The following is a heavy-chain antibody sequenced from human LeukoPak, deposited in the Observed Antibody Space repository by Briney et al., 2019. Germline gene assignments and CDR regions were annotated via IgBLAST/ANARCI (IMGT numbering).Heavy chain of an antibody. CDR2: ISAYNGNT. Sequence: ASVKVSCKASGHTFSTSSITWVRQAPGQGLEWVGWISAYNGNTKYAQKVQGRVTLTTDTSTSTAYMELRSLRSDDTAMYYCARGGDYVKLDYWGQGTLVTVSS. CDR3: ARGGDYVKLDY. D-gene: IGHD4-17*01. CDR1: GHTFSTSS. J-gene: IGHJ4*02. V-gene: IGHV1-18*01.